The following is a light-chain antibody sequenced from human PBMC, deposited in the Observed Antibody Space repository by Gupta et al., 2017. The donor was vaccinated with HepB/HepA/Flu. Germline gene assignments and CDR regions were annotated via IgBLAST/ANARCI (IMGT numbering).Light chain of an antibody. CDR2: AAS. Sequence: EIQMTQSPSSLSASVGDRVTITCRASQSISSYLNWYQQKPGKAPKLLIYAASSLESGVPSRFSGRGSGTDFTLTISSLQPEDVATYYCQQSYSTSGTFGQGTKVEIK. CDR3: QQSYSTSGT. J-gene: IGKJ1*01. CDR1: QSISSY. V-gene: IGKV1-39*01.